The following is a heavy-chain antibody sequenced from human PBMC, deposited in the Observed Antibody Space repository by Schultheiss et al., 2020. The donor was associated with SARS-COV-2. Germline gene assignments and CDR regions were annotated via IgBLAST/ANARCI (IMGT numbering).Heavy chain of an antibody. CDR3: ARDLGKRWLQLDY. V-gene: IGHV3-33*01. J-gene: IGHJ4*02. Sequence: GGSLRLSCAASGFTFSSYGMHWVRQAPGKGMEWVAVIWYDGSNKYYADSVKGRFTISRDNSKNTLYLQMNSLRAEDTAVYYCARDLGKRWLQLDYWGQGTLVTGSS. D-gene: IGHD5-24*01. CDR2: IWYDGSNK. CDR1: GFTFSSYG.